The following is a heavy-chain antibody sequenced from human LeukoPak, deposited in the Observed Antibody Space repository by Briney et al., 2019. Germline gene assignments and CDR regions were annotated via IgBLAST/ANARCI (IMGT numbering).Heavy chain of an antibody. CDR1: GFTLSNSW. V-gene: IGHV3-74*01. D-gene: IGHD5-18*01. Sequence: QTGGSLRLSCAASGFTLSNSWMHWVRHAPGKGLVWVSRTNGDGSDTSYADSVKGRFTISRDSATNTLYLQMNSLRAEDTAIYYCVRDGEYSHGIDFDYWGQGTLVTVSP. CDR3: VRDGEYSHGIDFDY. J-gene: IGHJ4*02. CDR2: TNGDGSDT.